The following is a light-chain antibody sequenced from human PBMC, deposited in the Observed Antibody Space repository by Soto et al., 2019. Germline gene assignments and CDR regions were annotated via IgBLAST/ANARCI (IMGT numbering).Light chain of an antibody. J-gene: IGKJ1*01. CDR2: GAS. V-gene: IGKV1-6*01. Sequence: IQMTQSPSSVSASVGDRVTITCRASQDIRKDLAWYQQKPGKAPQILIYGASTLQTGVASRFSGSGSATDFTLTISSLQSEDFAVYYCQQYNNWPWTFGQGTKVDI. CDR3: QQYNNWPWT. CDR1: QDIRKD.